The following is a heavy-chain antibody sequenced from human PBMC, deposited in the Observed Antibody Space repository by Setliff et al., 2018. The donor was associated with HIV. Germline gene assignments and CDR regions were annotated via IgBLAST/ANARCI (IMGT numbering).Heavy chain of an antibody. CDR1: GYTFTNYG. D-gene: IGHD2-21*01. CDR2: INPNIGST. V-gene: IGHV1-2*06. Sequence: ASVKVSCKASGYTFTNYGITWVRQAPGQGLQWMGRINPNIGSTNYAQNFQGRATMTRDTSVNTAFMELSNLRSDDTAVYFCARGRAIAILQTYYYYYMDVWGRGTTVTVS. CDR3: ARGRAIAILQTYYYYYMDV. J-gene: IGHJ6*03.